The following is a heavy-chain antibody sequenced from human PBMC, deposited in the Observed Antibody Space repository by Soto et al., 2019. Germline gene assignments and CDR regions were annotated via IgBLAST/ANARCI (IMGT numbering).Heavy chain of an antibody. J-gene: IGHJ6*02. D-gene: IGHD3-10*01. CDR1: GGSISSGDDY. Sequence: PSETLSLTCTVSGGSISSGDDYWSWIRQPPGKGLEWIGYIYYSGSTYYNPSLKSRVTISVDTSKNQFSLKLSSVAAADTAVYYCARGRDYSYYGMDVWGQGTTVTVSS. CDR3: ARGRDYSYYGMDV. V-gene: IGHV4-30-4*01. CDR2: IYYSGST.